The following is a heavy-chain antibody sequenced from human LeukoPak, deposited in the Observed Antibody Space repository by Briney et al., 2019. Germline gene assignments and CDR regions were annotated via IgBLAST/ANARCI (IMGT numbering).Heavy chain of an antibody. J-gene: IGHJ4*02. CDR2: INPNSGGT. Sequence: ASVKVSCKASGYTFTGYYMHWVRQAPGQGLEWTGWINPNSGGTNYAQKFQGRVTMTRDTSISTAYMELSRLRSDDTAVYYCARVAFRMVATGGHFDYWGQGTLVTVSS. V-gene: IGHV1-2*02. CDR3: ARVAFRMVATGGHFDY. D-gene: IGHD5-12*01. CDR1: GYTFTGYY.